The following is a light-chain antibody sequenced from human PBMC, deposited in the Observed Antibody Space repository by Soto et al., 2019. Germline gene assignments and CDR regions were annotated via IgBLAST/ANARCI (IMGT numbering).Light chain of an antibody. CDR2: DAS. CDR3: QQYNSYSRT. CDR1: QSISSW. Sequence: DIQMTQSPSTLSASVRDRVTITYRASQSISSWLAWYQQIPGKAPTLLIYDASSLESGVPSRFSGSGSGTEFTLTISSLQPDDFATYYCQQYNSYSRTFGQGTKVDI. V-gene: IGKV1-5*01. J-gene: IGKJ1*01.